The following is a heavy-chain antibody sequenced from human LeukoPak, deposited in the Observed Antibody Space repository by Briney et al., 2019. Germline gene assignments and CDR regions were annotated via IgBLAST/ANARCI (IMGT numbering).Heavy chain of an antibody. D-gene: IGHD3-10*01. CDR2: IIPIFGTA. Sequence: ASVKVSCTASGGTFSSYAISWVRQAPGQGLEWMGGIIPIFGTANYAQKFQGRVTITADESTSTAYMELSSLRSEDTAVYYCASLYYYGSGSYYSDYWGREPWSPSPQ. CDR3: ASLYYYGSGSYYSDY. CDR1: GGTFSSYA. J-gene: IGHJ4*02. V-gene: IGHV1-69*13.